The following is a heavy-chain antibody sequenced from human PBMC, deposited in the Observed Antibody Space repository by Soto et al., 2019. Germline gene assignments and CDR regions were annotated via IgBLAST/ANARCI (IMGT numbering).Heavy chain of an antibody. J-gene: IGHJ6*02. CDR3: ARTTTIGHYYGMDV. CDR1: GGSISSYY. V-gene: IGHV4-59*01. Sequence: SETLSLTCTVSGGSISSYYWSGIRQPPGKGLEWIGYIYYSGSTNYNPSLKSRVTISVDTSKNQFSLKLSSVTAADTAVYYCARTTTIGHYYGMDVWGQGTTVTVSS. D-gene: IGHD4-4*01. CDR2: IYYSGST.